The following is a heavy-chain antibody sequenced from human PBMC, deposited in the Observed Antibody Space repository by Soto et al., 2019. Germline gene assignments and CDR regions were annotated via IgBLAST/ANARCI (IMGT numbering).Heavy chain of an antibody. Sequence: QVPLVQSGAEEKKPGASVKVSCKASGYTFTSYAMHWVRQAPGQRLEWMGWINAGNGNTKYSQKFQGRVTITRDTSASTAYMELISLRSEDTAVYYCARGSGYYYWDDYWGQGTLVTVSS. D-gene: IGHD3-22*01. J-gene: IGHJ4*02. CDR1: GYTFTSYA. CDR2: INAGNGNT. V-gene: IGHV1-3*05. CDR3: ARGSGYYYWDDY.